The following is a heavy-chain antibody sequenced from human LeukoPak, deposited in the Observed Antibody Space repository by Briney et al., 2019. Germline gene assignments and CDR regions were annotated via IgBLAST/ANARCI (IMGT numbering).Heavy chain of an antibody. D-gene: IGHD3-16*01. CDR3: ASRGGHRRFDP. Sequence: ASVKVSCRVSGHRLSDLSMHWVRLAPGKGLEWMGGFDPEDGETIYAQKFQGRLTMTEDISTDTAYMNLSSLTSGDTAVYYCASRGGHRRFDPWGQGTLVTVSS. CDR2: FDPEDGET. CDR1: GHRLSDLS. V-gene: IGHV1-24*01. J-gene: IGHJ5*02.